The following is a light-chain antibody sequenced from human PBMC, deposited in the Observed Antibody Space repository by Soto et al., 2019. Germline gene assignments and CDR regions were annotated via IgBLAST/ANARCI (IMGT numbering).Light chain of an antibody. Sequence: QSALTHPASVSGTPGQSITISCTGSNSDVGIYDFVSWYQHHPGRAPKLIVSEVSHRPSGVSNRFSGSKSGNTASLTISGLQSEDEADYYCISYTSDDVRYVFGTGTKLTVL. CDR1: NSDVGIYDF. J-gene: IGLJ1*01. V-gene: IGLV2-14*01. CDR2: EVS. CDR3: ISYTSDDVRYV.